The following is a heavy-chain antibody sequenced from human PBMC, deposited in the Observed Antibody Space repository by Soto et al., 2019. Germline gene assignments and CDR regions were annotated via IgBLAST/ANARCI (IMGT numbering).Heavy chain of an antibody. D-gene: IGHD3-10*01. CDR1: GDTFSFYT. V-gene: IGHV1-69*02. J-gene: IGHJ4*02. Sequence: QVQLVQSGAEVKKPGSSVKVSCKASGDTFSFYTLNWIRQAPGQGFEWVGRVNPILAMSSSAHKFQGRVPXXXDXXTGPAYMELRSLRSDDTAVYYCATSYGSGSSPFDYWGQGTLVTVSS. CDR3: ATSYGSGSSPFDY. CDR2: VNPILAMS.